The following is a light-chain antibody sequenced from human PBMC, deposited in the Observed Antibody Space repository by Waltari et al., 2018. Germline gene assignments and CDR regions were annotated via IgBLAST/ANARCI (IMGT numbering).Light chain of an antibody. V-gene: IGLV2-14*03. CDR3: SSYSGTTTFVL. Sequence: QSGLTQPAPVSGSPAQSSTLTCTGTNSDFGGFKFVLWHQEPPGKVPKLILVDVSERPSGVSNRFSGSKSGNTASLTISGLQAEDEAHYYCSSYSGTTTFVLFGGGTKLTV. J-gene: IGLJ3*02. CDR2: DVS. CDR1: NSDFGGFKF.